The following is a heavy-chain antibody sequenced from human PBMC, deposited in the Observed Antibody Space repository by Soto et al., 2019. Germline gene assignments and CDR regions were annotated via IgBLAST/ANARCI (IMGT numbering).Heavy chain of an antibody. D-gene: IGHD2-15*01. CDR3: AKEAYCSAGSCLDDAFDI. CDR1: GGTFSTYS. CDR2: IIPVLGLA. J-gene: IGHJ3*02. V-gene: IGHV1-69*02. Sequence: QVQLVQSGAEVKKPGSSVKVSCKASGGTFSTYSITWVRQAPGQGPEWMGRIIPVLGLANYAQKFHGRVTITADKSTSTAYMELSSVRSEDTAVYYCAKEAYCSAGSCLDDAFDIWGQGTMVTVSS.